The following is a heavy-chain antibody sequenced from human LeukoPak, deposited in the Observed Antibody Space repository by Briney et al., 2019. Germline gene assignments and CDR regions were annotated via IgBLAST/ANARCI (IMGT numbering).Heavy chain of an antibody. CDR1: GTYW. CDR3: VTFYETY. D-gene: IGHD2/OR15-2a*01. J-gene: IGHJ4*02. V-gene: IGHV3-74*01. Sequence: GGSLRLSCAASGTYWMHWVRQAPGKGLAWVSHINSDGSWTGYADSVKGRFTISKDNAKNTVSLQMNNLRAEDTAVYYCVTFYETYWGRGTLVTVSS. CDR2: INSDGSWT.